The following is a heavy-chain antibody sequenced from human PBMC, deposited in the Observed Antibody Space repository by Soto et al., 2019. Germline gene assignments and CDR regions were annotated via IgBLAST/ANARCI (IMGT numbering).Heavy chain of an antibody. D-gene: IGHD1-26*01. Sequence: QVQLVQSGAEVRKPGSSVKVSCEASGGTFSSYSLNWVRQAPGQRLEWMGGIIPIFGSSNYAQKFQGRVTITADKSTNTVFMELTGLRSDDTAVYYCARPDEGAYGSNHHYYYALDVWGQGTTVTVSS. CDR1: GGTFSSYS. J-gene: IGHJ6*02. CDR3: ARPDEGAYGSNHHYYYALDV. CDR2: IIPIFGSS. V-gene: IGHV1-69*06.